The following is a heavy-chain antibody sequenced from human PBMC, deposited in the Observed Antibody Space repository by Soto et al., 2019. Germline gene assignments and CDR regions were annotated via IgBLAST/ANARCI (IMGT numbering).Heavy chain of an antibody. CDR2: ISYDGSNE. V-gene: IGHV3-30*18. J-gene: IGHJ5*02. Sequence: GGSLRLSCAASGFTFNTYGMHWVRQAPGKGLEWVAFISYDGSNEYYADCVKGRFTISRDNSKNTVFLQMNSLRGEDKSVYYCAKSLAVAAGGFDPWGQGVLVTVSS. D-gene: IGHD6-19*01. CDR3: AKSLAVAAGGFDP. CDR1: GFTFNTYG.